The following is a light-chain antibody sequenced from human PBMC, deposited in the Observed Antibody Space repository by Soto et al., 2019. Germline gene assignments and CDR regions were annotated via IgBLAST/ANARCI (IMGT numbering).Light chain of an antibody. Sequence: QSVLTQPASVSGSPGQSITISCTGTSSDVGGYNYVSWYQQHPGKAPKLLIYEVNKRPSGVPARFSGSKSGNTASLTVSGLQAEDEAVYYCNSYVTTNVVVFGGGTKVTVL. CDR1: SSDVGGYNY. CDR2: EVN. V-gene: IGLV2-8*01. J-gene: IGLJ3*02. CDR3: NSYVTTNVVV.